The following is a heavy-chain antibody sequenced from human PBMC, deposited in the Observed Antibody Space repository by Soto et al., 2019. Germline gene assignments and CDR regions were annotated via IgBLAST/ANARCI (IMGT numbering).Heavy chain of an antibody. D-gene: IGHD2-15*01. CDR3: ARDAADYGMDV. J-gene: IGHJ6*02. V-gene: IGHV1-2*04. CDR2: TNPNSGGT. CDR1: GYTFTGYY. Sequence: GASVKVSCKASGYTFTGYYMHWVRQAPGQGLAWMGWTNPNSGGTNYAQKFQGWVTMTRDTSISTAYMELSRLRSDDTAVYYCARDAADYGMDVWGQGTTVTVSS.